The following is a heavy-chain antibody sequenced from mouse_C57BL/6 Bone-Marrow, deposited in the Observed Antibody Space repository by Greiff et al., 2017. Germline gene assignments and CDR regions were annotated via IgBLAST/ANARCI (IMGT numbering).Heavy chain of an antibody. CDR3: AVGTTVVAYWYFDV. Sequence: VQLQQPGAELVKPGASVKMSCKASGYTFTSYWITWVKQRPGQGLEWIGDIYPGSGSTNYNEKFKSKATLTVDTSSSTAYMQLSSLTSEDSAVYYCAVGTTVVAYWYFDVWGTGTTVTVSS. J-gene: IGHJ1*03. D-gene: IGHD1-1*01. CDR2: IYPGSGST. V-gene: IGHV1-55*01. CDR1: GYTFTSYW.